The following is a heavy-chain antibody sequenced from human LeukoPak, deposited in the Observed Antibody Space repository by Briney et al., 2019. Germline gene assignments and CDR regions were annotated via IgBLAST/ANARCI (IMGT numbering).Heavy chain of an antibody. CDR1: GGSFSGYY. CDR3: ARGGYSYGFDY. J-gene: IGHJ4*02. D-gene: IGHD5-18*01. Sequence: SETLSLTCAVYGGSFSGYYWSWIRQPPGKGLEWIGEINHSGSTNYNPSLKSRVTISVDTSKNQFSLKLSSVTAADTAVCYCARGGYSYGFDYWGQGTLVTVSS. V-gene: IGHV4-34*01. CDR2: INHSGST.